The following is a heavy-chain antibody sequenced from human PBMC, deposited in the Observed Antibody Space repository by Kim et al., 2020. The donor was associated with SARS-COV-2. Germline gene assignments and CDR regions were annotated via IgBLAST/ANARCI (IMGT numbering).Heavy chain of an antibody. CDR2: IYVGGGT. D-gene: IGHD6-13*01. CDR3: ARGQPTSSRYAVWAFDY. V-gene: IGHV3-53*01. Sequence: GGSLRLSCAASGFTVNTNYMSWVRQAPGQGLEWVSIIYVGGGTYYADSVKGRFTISGDNSKNTLYLQMNSLRAEDTAVYYCARGQPTSSRYAVWAFDYWGQGTLVTVSS. CDR1: GFTVNTNY. J-gene: IGHJ4*02.